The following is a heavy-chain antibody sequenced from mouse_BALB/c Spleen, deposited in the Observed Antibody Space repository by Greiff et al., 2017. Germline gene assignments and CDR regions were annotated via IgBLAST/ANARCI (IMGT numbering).Heavy chain of an antibody. D-gene: IGHD2-14*01. J-gene: IGHJ3*01. CDR1: GYTFSSYW. CDR3: ARGEVPFAY. CDR2: ILPGSGST. Sequence: QVQLKQSGAELMKPGASVKISCKATGYTFSSYWIEWVKQRPGHGLEWIGEILPGSGSTNYNEKFKGKATFTADTSSNTAYMQLSSLTSEDSAVYYCARGEVPFAYWGQGTLVTVSA. V-gene: IGHV1-9*01.